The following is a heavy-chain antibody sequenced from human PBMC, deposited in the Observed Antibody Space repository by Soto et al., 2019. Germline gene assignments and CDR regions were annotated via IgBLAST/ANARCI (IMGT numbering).Heavy chain of an antibody. CDR3: AKDLVEDIVVVPAAIRSYGMDV. V-gene: IGHV3-30*18. D-gene: IGHD2-2*02. CDR1: GFTFRSHW. CDR2: ISYDGSNK. J-gene: IGHJ6*02. Sequence: GGSLRLSCAASGFTFRSHWIHWVRQAPGKGLVWVAVISYDGSNKYYADSVKGRFTISRDNSKNTLYLQMNSLRAEDTAVYYCAKDLVEDIVVVPAAIRSYGMDVWGQGTTVTVSS.